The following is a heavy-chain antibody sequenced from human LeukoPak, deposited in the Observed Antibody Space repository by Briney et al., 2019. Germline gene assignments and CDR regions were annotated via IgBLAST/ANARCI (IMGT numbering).Heavy chain of an antibody. J-gene: IGHJ4*02. V-gene: IGHV4-39*07. CDR1: GGSISSSSYY. CDR3: ARSPDDYSNYGPLTSDY. D-gene: IGHD4-11*01. CDR2: IYYSGST. Sequence: SETLSLTCTVSGGSISSSSYYWGWIRQPPGKGLEWIGSIYYSGSTYYNPSLKSRVTISVDRSKNQFSLKLSSVTAADTAVYYCARSPDDYSNYGPLTSDYWGQGTLVTVSS.